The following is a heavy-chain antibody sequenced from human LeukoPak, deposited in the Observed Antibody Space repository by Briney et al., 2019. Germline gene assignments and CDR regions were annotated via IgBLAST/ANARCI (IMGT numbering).Heavy chain of an antibody. CDR3: ARTHGLDY. CDR1: GYTFTSSA. CDR2: INTDNGNT. Sequence: ASVKVSCKASGYTFTSSAIHWVRQAPGQRLQWLGWINTDNGNTRYSQESQGRVSITRDTSAATAYMELSSLISEDTAVYYCARTHGLDYWGQGTLVTVSS. J-gene: IGHJ4*02. V-gene: IGHV1-3*03. D-gene: IGHD6-19*01.